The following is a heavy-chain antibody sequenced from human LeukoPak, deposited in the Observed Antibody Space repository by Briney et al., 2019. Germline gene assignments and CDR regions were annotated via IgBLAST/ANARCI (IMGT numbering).Heavy chain of an antibody. D-gene: IGHD6-19*01. Sequence: SETLPLTCTVSGGSISSGDYYWSWIRQPPGKGLEWIGYIYYSGNTNYNPSLKSRVTISVDTSKNQFSLKLSSVTAADTAVYYCARKRAVAGNFDYWGQGTLVTVSS. CDR1: GGSISSGDYY. CDR2: IYYSGNT. J-gene: IGHJ4*02. CDR3: ARKRAVAGNFDY. V-gene: IGHV4-61*08.